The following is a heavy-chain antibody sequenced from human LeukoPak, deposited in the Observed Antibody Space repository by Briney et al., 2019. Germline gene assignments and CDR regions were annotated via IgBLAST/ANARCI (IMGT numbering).Heavy chain of an antibody. CDR1: GDSISSGSYY. D-gene: IGHD2-8*01. Sequence: TASETLSLTCTVFGDSISSGSYYWGWIRQPPGKGLEWFGCISHRGNTYYNPSLRSRVTISVDMSKNQLSLKLSSVTATDTAVYYCARLYEGKRPPDYWGQGTPVTVSS. CDR3: ARLYEGKRPPDY. J-gene: IGHJ4*02. V-gene: IGHV4-39*01. CDR2: ISHRGNT.